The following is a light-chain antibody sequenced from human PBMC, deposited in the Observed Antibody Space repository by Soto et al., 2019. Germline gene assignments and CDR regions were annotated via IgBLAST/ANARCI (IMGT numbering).Light chain of an antibody. Sequence: QSALTQPASVSGSPGQSITISCTGTSSDIGGDNYVAWYQQYPGKVPKLMIYDVTKRHSGVFNRFSGSKSGNTAYLTISGLQAEDEADYYCSSYTTTNTVVFGGGTKLTVL. V-gene: IGLV2-14*03. CDR1: SSDIGGDNY. J-gene: IGLJ2*01. CDR3: SSYTTTNTVV. CDR2: DVT.